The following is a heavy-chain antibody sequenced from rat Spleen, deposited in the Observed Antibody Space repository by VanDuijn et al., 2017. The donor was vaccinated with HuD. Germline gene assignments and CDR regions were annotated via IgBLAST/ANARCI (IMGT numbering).Heavy chain of an antibody. Sequence: EVQLVESGGGLVQPGRSLKLSCAASGFTFSDYNMAWVRQAPKKGLEWVATISYDGSSTYYRDSVKGRFTISRDNAKSTLYLQMDSLRSEDTATYFCTLGSHYFDVTYYYEYWGQGVMVTVSS. V-gene: IGHV5-7*01. CDR1: GFTFSDYN. CDR3: TLGSHYFDVTYYYEY. J-gene: IGHJ2*01. D-gene: IGHD1-12*01. CDR2: ISYDGSST.